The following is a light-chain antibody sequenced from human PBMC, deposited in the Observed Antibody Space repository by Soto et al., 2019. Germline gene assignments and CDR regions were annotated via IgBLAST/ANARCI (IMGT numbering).Light chain of an antibody. Sequence: QAVVTQPPSTSGTPGQRVTISCSGSSTNVGVNPVNWYQQFPGTAPRLLIYTNDQRPSGVPGRFSGSKSGTTASLDISGLQSDDEADYYCAAWDDSLYGLVFGGGTQLTV. CDR1: STNVGVNP. CDR2: TND. V-gene: IGLV1-44*01. CDR3: AAWDDSLYGLV. J-gene: IGLJ2*01.